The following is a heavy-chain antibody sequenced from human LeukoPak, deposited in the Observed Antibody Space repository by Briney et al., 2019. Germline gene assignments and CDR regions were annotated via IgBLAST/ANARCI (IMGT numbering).Heavy chain of an antibody. D-gene: IGHD3-3*01. CDR2: ISGRGFDT. CDR3: AKGTRRETIFGIIIRYFDY. V-gene: IGHV3-23*01. Sequence: GGSLRLACAASGFTFSNDAMNWVRQAPGKGLEWVSGISGRGFDTYYADSVKGRFTISRDNSKNTLNLQMNGLRAEDTAVYYCAKGTRRETIFGIIIRYFDYWGQGTLVTVSS. J-gene: IGHJ4*02. CDR1: GFTFSNDA.